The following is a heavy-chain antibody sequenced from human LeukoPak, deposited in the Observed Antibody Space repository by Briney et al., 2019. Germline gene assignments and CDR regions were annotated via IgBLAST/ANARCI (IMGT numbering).Heavy chain of an antibody. CDR1: GGSISSGSYY. D-gene: IGHD3-16*01. Sequence: SETLSLTCTVSGGSISSGSYYWSWIRQPAGKGLEWIGRIYTSGSINYNPSLKSRDTISVYTSKNQFSLKLSSVTAADTAVYYCASGGIYYYYYMDVWGKGTTVTVSS. CDR3: ASGGIYYYYYMDV. CDR2: IYTSGSI. J-gene: IGHJ6*03. V-gene: IGHV4-61*02.